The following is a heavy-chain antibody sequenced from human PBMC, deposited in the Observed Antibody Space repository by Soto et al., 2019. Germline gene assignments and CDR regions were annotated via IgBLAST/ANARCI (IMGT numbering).Heavy chain of an antibody. D-gene: IGHD6-6*01. CDR3: AKDRVIKEYPEYSSSFHAFDI. Sequence: GGSLRLSCAASGFTFDDYAMHWVRQAPGKGLEWVSGISWNSGSIGYADSVKGRFTISRDNAKNSLYLQMNSLRAEDTALYYCAKDRVIKEYPEYSSSFHAFDIWGQGTMVTVSS. CDR2: ISWNSGSI. J-gene: IGHJ3*02. V-gene: IGHV3-9*01. CDR1: GFTFDDYA.